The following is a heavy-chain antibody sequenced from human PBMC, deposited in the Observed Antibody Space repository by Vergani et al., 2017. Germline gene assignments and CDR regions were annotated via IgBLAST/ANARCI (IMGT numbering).Heavy chain of an antibody. J-gene: IGHJ4*02. CDR2: ISYDGSNK. D-gene: IGHD6-13*01. V-gene: IGHV3-30*18. CDR1: GFTFSSYG. CDR3: AKDGIAAAGYHMYYFDY. Sequence: QVQLVESGGGVVQPGRSLRLSCAASGFTFSSYGMHWVRQAPGKGLEWVAVISYDGSNKYYADSVKGRFTISRDNSKNTLYLQRNSLRAEDTAVYYCAKDGIAAAGYHMYYFDYGGQGTLVTVSS.